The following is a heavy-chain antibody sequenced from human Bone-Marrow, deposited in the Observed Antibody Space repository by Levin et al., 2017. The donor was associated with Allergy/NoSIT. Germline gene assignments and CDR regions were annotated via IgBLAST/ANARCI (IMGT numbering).Heavy chain of an antibody. CDR2: ISGSGDST. D-gene: IGHD3-3*01. Sequence: GGSLRLSCAASGFTFSSYAMSWVRQAPGKGLEWVSAISGSGDSTYYADSVKGRFTISRDNSKNTLYLQMNSLRAEDTAVYYCVKDNFWSGFDYWGQGTLVTVSS. CDR3: VKDNFWSGFDY. J-gene: IGHJ4*02. CDR1: GFTFSSYA. V-gene: IGHV3-23*01.